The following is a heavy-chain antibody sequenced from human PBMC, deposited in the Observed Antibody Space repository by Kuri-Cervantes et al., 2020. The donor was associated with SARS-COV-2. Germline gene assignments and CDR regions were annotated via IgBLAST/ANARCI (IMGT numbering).Heavy chain of an antibody. CDR2: IYSGGST. Sequence: GESLKISCAASGFTFSNYWMSWVRQAPGKGLEWVSVIYSGGSTYYADSVKGRFTISRDNSKNTLYLQMNSLRAEDTAVYYCARERGLRGWFDPWGQGTLVTVSS. CDR1: GFTFSNYW. J-gene: IGHJ5*02. CDR3: ARERGLRGWFDP. V-gene: IGHV3-53*01.